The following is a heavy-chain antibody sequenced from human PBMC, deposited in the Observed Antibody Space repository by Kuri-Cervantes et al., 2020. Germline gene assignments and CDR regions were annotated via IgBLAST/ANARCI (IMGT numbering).Heavy chain of an antibody. V-gene: IGHV3-30-3*01. J-gene: IGHJ4*02. D-gene: IGHD6-19*01. CDR3: AGYSSGWSGSAFDY. CDR2: ISYDGSNK. Sequence: GGSLRLSCAASGFTFSSYAMHWVRQAPGKGLEWVAVISYDGSNKYYADSVKGRFTISRDNSKNTLYLQMNSLRAEDTAVYYCAGYSSGWSGSAFDYWGQGIL. CDR1: GFTFSSYA.